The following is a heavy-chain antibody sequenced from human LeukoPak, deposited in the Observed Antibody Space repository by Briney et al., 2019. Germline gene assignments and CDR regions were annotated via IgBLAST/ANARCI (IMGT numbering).Heavy chain of an antibody. CDR2: ISSSGSTI. D-gene: IGHD2-2*02. J-gene: IGHJ6*03. CDR1: GFTFSSYS. Sequence: GGSLRLSCAASGFTFSSYSMNWVRQAPGKGLEWVSYISSSGSTIYYADSVKGRFTISRDNAKNSLYLQMNSLRAEDTAVYYCARAEVVPAAIEDFYYMDVWGKGTTVTVSS. CDR3: ARAEVVPAAIEDFYYMDV. V-gene: IGHV3-48*01.